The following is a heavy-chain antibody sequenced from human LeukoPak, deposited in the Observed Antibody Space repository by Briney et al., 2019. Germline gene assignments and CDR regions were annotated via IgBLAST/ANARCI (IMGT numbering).Heavy chain of an antibody. CDR3: ARDENSSGYAYYYYGTDV. D-gene: IGHD3-22*01. Sequence: GGSLRLSCAASGFTFDDYAMHWVRQAPGKGLEWVSGISWNSGSIGYADSVKGRLTISRDNAKNSLYLQMNSLRDEDTAVYYCARDENSSGYAYYYYGTDVWGQGTTVTVSS. CDR1: GFTFDDYA. CDR2: ISWNSGSI. J-gene: IGHJ6*02. V-gene: IGHV3-9*01.